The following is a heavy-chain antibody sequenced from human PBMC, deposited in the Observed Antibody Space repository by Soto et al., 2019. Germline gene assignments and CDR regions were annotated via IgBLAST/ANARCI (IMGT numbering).Heavy chain of an antibody. J-gene: IGHJ6*02. CDR2: IIPIFGTA. D-gene: IGHD1-1*01. V-gene: IGHV1-69*13. CDR1: GGTFSIYA. Sequence: SVKVSCKAAGGTFSIYAISGVLQSPGQGLEWMGGIIPIFGTANYAQRFQGRVTITADESTSTAYMELSSLRSEDTAVYYCAREAIGTYYGMDVWGQGTTVTVSS. CDR3: AREAIGTYYGMDV.